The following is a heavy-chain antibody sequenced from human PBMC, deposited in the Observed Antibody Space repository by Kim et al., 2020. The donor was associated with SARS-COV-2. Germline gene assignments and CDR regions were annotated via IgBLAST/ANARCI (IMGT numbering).Heavy chain of an antibody. D-gene: IGHD3-16*01. V-gene: IGHV1-69*13. CDR2: IIPIFGTA. Sequence: SVKVSCKASGGTFSSYAISWVRQAPGQGLEWMGGIIPIFGTANYAQKFQGRVTITADESTSTAYMELSSLRSEDTAVYYCSSGGVGKQQPLEGFGYYYGMDVWGQGTTVTVSS. CDR3: SSGGVGKQQPLEGFGYYYGMDV. J-gene: IGHJ6*02. CDR1: GGTFSSYA.